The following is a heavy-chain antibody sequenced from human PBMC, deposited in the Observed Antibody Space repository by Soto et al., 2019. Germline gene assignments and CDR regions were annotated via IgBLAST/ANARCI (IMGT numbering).Heavy chain of an antibody. CDR2: IKSKTAGGAI. V-gene: IGHV3-15*07. CDR3: ATDGGR. J-gene: IGHJ4*02. Sequence: EVQLVESGGGLVKPGGSLKPPCEPPGFIFTAAGRTWVRRAPGKGLEWVGRIKSKTAGGAIDYTTPVEGRVTISRDDSENTLYLQMNSLKTEDTAVYYCATDGGRWGQGTLVTVSS. CDR1: GFIFTAAG.